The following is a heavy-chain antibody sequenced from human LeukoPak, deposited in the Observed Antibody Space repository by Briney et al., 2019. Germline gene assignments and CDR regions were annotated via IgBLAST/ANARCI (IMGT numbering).Heavy chain of an antibody. CDR2: IIPILDIT. Sequence: ASVTVSCKASGGTFSTYGINWVRQAPGQGPEWMGRIIPILDITNYAQKFQGRVTITADKSTSTAFMELNSLRSEDTAVYYCARGRRDGYNFDNYYGMDVWGQGTTVIVSS. J-gene: IGHJ6*02. CDR1: GGTFSTYG. D-gene: IGHD5-24*01. V-gene: IGHV1-69*04. CDR3: ARGRRDGYNFDNYYGMDV.